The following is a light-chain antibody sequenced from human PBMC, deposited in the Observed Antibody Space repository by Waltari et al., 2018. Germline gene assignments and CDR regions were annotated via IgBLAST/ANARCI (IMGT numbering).Light chain of an antibody. CDR3: QQYYSIPYT. J-gene: IGKJ2*01. CDR1: QNIFYNSNNKLS. CDR2: WAS. Sequence: DIVMTQSPDSLALSLGERATINCKSRQNIFYNSNNKLSLTWYQQKPGQSPKLLIYWASTREFRVPYRFSGSGSGTDFTITISSLQAEDVAFYFCQQYYSIPYTFGQGTKVEIK. V-gene: IGKV4-1*01.